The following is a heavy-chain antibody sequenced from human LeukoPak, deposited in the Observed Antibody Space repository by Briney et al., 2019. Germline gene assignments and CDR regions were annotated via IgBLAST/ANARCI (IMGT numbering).Heavy chain of an antibody. CDR3: ARAGWIITSGIDY. V-gene: IGHV4-38-2*01. J-gene: IGHJ4*02. Sequence: SETLSLTCAVSGYSIIRGYYWALIRQPPGKGLERIGTVYHTGSTYYNPSLDSRVTISVDTSKNEFSLNLKSVTAADTAVYYCARAGWIITSGIDYWDQGALVTVSS. CDR2: VYHTGST. D-gene: IGHD3-10*01. CDR1: GYSIIRGYY.